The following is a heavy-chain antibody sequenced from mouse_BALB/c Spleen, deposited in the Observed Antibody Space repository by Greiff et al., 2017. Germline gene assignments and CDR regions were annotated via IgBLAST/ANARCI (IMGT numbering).Heavy chain of an antibody. Sequence: EVMLVESGGGLVQPGGSRKLSCAASGFTFSSFGMHWVRQAPEKGLEWVAYISSGSSTIYYADTVKGRFTISRDNPKNTLFLQMTSLRSEDTAMYYCARWMITTDYYAMDYWGQGTSVTVSS. CDR2: ISSGSSTI. CDR3: ARWMITTDYYAMDY. V-gene: IGHV5-17*02. CDR1: GFTFSSFG. D-gene: IGHD2-4*01. J-gene: IGHJ4*01.